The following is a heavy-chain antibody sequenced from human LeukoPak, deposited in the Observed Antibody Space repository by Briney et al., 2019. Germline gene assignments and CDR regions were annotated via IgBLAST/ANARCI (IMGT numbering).Heavy chain of an antibody. CDR1: GYTFTGYY. J-gene: IGHJ6*02. D-gene: IGHD3-10*01. CDR3: ARDEGYYGSGSYQQEYYYGMDV. CDR2: INPNSGGT. Sequence: ASVKVSCKASGYTFTGYYMHWVRQAPGQGLEWMGWINPNSGGTKYAQKFQGWVTMTRDTSISTAYMELSRLRSDDTAVYYCARDEGYYGSGSYQQEYYYGMDVWGQGTTVTVSS. V-gene: IGHV1-2*04.